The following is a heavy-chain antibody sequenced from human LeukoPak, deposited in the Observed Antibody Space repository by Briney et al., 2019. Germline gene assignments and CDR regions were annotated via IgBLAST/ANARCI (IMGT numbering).Heavy chain of an antibody. J-gene: IGHJ4*02. CDR1: GYSFPSYW. CDR2: IYPRDSET. D-gene: IGHD6-19*01. Sequence: LGESLKISCKGSGYSFPSYWIGWVRQKPGKGLEWMGIIYPRDSETRYSPSFQGQVTISADKSTNTAYLQWSSLEASDTAIYYCAKVVAGIRCFDSWGQGALLTVSS. CDR3: AKVVAGIRCFDS. V-gene: IGHV5-51*01.